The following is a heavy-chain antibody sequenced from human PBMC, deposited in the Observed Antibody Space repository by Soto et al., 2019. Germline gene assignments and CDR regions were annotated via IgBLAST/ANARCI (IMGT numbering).Heavy chain of an antibody. CDR3: ARDHSEIFGEESYYYGMDV. J-gene: IGHJ6*02. D-gene: IGHD3-3*01. Sequence: RASVKVSCKASGGTFSSYAISWVRQAPGQGLEWMGGIIPIFGTANYAQKFQGRVTITADESTSTAYMELSSLRSEDTAVYYCARDHSEIFGEESYYYGMDVWGQGTTVTVSS. CDR2: IIPIFGTA. CDR1: GGTFSSYA. V-gene: IGHV1-69*13.